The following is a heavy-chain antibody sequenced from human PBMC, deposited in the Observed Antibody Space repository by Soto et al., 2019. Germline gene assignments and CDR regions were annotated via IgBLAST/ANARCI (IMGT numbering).Heavy chain of an antibody. V-gene: IGHV1-46*01. CDR2: INPSGGST. Sequence: QVQLVQSGAEVKKPGASVKVSCKASGYTFTSYYMHWVRQAPGQGLEWMGIINPSGGSTSYAQKFQGRVTRTRDTSTSTVYMELSSLRSEDTAVYYCARVVSGYYYDSSGYHPRDAFDIWGQGTMVTVSS. CDR3: ARVVSGYYYDSSGYHPRDAFDI. D-gene: IGHD3-22*01. J-gene: IGHJ3*02. CDR1: GYTFTSYY.